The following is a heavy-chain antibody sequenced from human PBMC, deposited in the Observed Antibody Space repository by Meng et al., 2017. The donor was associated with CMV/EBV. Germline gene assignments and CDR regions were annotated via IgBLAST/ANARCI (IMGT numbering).Heavy chain of an antibody. CDR1: GGSISSSSYY. V-gene: IGHV4-39*07. CDR3: ARERGFVVVVPAANGPFDY. J-gene: IGHJ4*02. Sequence: SETLSLTCTVSGGSISSSSYYWGWIRQPPGTGLEWIGSIYHSGSTYYNPSLKSRVTISVDTSKNQFSLKLSSVTAADTAVYYCARERGFVVVVPAANGPFDYWGQGTLVTVSS. CDR2: IYHSGST. D-gene: IGHD2-2*01.